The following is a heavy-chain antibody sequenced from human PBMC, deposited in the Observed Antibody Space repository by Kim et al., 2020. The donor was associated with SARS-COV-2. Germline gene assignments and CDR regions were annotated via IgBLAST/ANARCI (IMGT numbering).Heavy chain of an antibody. CDR3: VLFSA. J-gene: IGHJ5*02. CDR2: ISGSGDTI. CDR1: GFIFSDYY. Sequence: GGSLRLSCAGSGFIFSDYYINWIRQAPGKGPEWVSYISGSGDTIYYADSVRGRFTVSRDNAKKSVVLEMGCLTAEDTAVYYCVLFSAWGPGTLVTVSS. V-gene: IGHV3-11*01. D-gene: IGHD6-19*01.